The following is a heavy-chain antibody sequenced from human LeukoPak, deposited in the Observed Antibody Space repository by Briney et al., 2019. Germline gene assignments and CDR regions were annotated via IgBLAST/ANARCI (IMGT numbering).Heavy chain of an antibody. CDR3: ARDRRGSGSYYSVDAFDI. V-gene: IGHV3-48*03. Sequence: GGSLRLSCAASGFTFSSYEMSWVRQAPGKGLEWVSYISSSGSTIYYADFVKGRFTISRDNAKNSLYLQMNSLRAEDTAVYYCARDRRGSGSYYSVDAFDIWGQGTMVTVSS. CDR2: ISSSGSTI. CDR1: GFTFSSYE. J-gene: IGHJ3*02. D-gene: IGHD3-10*01.